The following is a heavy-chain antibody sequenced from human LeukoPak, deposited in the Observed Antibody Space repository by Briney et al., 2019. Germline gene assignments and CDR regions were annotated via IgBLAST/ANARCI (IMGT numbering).Heavy chain of an antibody. D-gene: IGHD5-18*01. Sequence: PGGSLRLSCVASGFTFDDYAMHWVRQAPGKGLEWVSGISWNSGSIGYADSVKGRFTISRDNAKNSLYLQMNSLRAEDTALYYCAKGRGYSPGGYGMDVWGQGTTVTVSS. CDR3: AKGRGYSPGGYGMDV. V-gene: IGHV3-9*01. CDR2: ISWNSGSI. J-gene: IGHJ6*02. CDR1: GFTFDDYA.